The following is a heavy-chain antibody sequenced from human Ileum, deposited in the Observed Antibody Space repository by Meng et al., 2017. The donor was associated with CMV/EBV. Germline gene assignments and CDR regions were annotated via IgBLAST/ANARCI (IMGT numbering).Heavy chain of an antibody. CDR2: IHRYGSA. J-gene: IGHJ6*02. D-gene: IGHD3-9*01. V-gene: IGHV3-66*03. CDR1: GISVSSIY. CDR3: AKGDILTGYFYNYYYCYGMDV. Sequence: GESLKISCAASGISVSSIYMSWVRQGPGKGLEWLSVIHRYGSAYYADAVKGRFTITRDNSKNTLYLQMNSLRAEDTAVYYCAKGDILTGYFYNYYYCYGMDVWGQGTTVTVSS.